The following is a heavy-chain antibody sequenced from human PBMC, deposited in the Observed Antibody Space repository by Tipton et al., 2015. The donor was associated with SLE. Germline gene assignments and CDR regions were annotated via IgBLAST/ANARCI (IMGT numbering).Heavy chain of an antibody. CDR3: ARWEGYYFDY. V-gene: IGHV4-59*12. Sequence: TLSLTCTVSGGSISSYYWSWIRQPPGKGLEWIGYIYYSGSTNYNPSLKSRVTISVGTSKNQFSLKLSSVTAADTAVYYCARWEGYYFDYWGQGTLVTASS. CDR1: GGSISSYY. CDR2: IYYSGST. J-gene: IGHJ4*02. D-gene: IGHD1-26*01.